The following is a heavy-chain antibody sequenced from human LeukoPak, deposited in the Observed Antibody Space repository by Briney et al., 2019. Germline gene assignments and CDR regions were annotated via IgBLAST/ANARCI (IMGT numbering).Heavy chain of an antibody. J-gene: IGHJ5*02. D-gene: IGHD3-10*01. CDR1: GGSISSYY. CDR2: IYYSGST. CDR3: AREVPWFGELPNWFDP. V-gene: IGHV4-59*01. Sequence: SETLSLTCTASGGSISSYYWSWIRQPPGKGLEWIGYIYYSGSTNYNPSLKSRVTISVDTSKNQFSLKLSSVTAADTAVYYCAREVPWFGELPNWFDPWGQGTLVTVSS.